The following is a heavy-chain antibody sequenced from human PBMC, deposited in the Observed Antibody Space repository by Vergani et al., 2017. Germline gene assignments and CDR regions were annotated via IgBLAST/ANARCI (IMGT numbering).Heavy chain of an antibody. J-gene: IGHJ3*01. D-gene: IGHD4-23*01. CDR2: IYVSGIT. Sequence: QVQLQESGPGLVKPSQTLSLTCTVSGASINNDFYYWHWIRQPAGKGLEWIVRIYVSGITDYNSSLQSRVSMSVDTSKNQFSLTLTSVTAADTAVYYCARDNKQLRPRAFELWGQGTMVTVSS. CDR1: GASINNDFYY. V-gene: IGHV4-61*02. CDR3: ARDNKQLRPRAFEL.